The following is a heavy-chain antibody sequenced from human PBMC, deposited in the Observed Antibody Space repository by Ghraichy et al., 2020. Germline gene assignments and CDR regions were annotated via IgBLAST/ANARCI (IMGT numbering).Heavy chain of an antibody. D-gene: IGHD3-3*01. CDR1: GGSVSSGSYY. CDR2: IYYSGST. Sequence: SETLSLTCTVSGGSVSSGSYYWSWIRQPPGKGLEWIGYIYYSGSTNYNPSLKSRVTISVDTSKNQFSLKLSSVTAADTVVYYCARCRLDDFWSGYSTSGAFDIWGQGTMVTVSS. V-gene: IGHV4-61*01. CDR3: ARCRLDDFWSGYSTSGAFDI. J-gene: IGHJ3*02.